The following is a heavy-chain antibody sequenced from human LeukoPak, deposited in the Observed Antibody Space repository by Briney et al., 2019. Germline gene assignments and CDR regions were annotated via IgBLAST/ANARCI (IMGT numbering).Heavy chain of an antibody. CDR3: ARGDDSSDPDFDY. Sequence: ASVKVSCKASGYTFTGYYMHWVRQAPGQGLEWMGWINPNSGGTNYAQKFQGRVTMTRDTSISTAYMELSRLRSDDTAVYYCARGDDSSDPDFDYWAREPWSPSPQ. CDR2: INPNSGGT. J-gene: IGHJ4*02. CDR1: GYTFTGYY. D-gene: IGHD3-22*01. V-gene: IGHV1-2*02.